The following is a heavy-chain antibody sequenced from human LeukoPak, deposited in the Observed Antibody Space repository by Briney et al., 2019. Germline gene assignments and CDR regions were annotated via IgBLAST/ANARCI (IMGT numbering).Heavy chain of an antibody. D-gene: IGHD1-26*01. J-gene: IGHJ3*01. CDR3: ARDRRGSYYTFDV. CDR2: VSHTGAT. CDR1: GASINGYF. V-gene: IGHV4-59*01. Sequence: SETLSLTCSVSGASINGYFWNWVRQAPERGLEWIGYVSHTGATTSNPTLKSRVSITIDTSKRQISLSMTSVTAADSALYYCARDRRGSYYTFDVWGPGTIVSVS.